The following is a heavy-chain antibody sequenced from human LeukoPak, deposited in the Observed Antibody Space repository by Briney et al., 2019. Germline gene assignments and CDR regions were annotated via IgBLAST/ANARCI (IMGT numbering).Heavy chain of an antibody. CDR2: INPNSGGT. D-gene: IGHD3-22*01. V-gene: IGHV1-2*02. Sequence: GASVKVSCKASGYTFTGYYMHWVRQAPGQGLEWMGWINPNSGGTNYAQKFQGRVTMTRDTSISTAYMELSRLRSDDTAVYYCARETSMIVVVITPGSGETGFDYWGQGTLVTVSS. CDR3: ARETSMIVVVITPGSGETGFDY. CDR1: GYTFTGYY. J-gene: IGHJ4*02.